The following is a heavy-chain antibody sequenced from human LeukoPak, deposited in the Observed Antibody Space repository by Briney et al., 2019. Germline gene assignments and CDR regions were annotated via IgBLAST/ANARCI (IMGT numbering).Heavy chain of an antibody. CDR2: ISYDGSNK. Sequence: GGSLRLSCAASGFTFSSYGMHWVRQAPGKGLEWVAVISYDGSNKYYADSVKGRFTISRDNSKNTLYLQMNSLRAEDTAVYYCAEDEVGTFDPWGQGTLVTVSS. CDR3: AEDEVGTFDP. D-gene: IGHD1-26*01. J-gene: IGHJ5*02. CDR1: GFTFSSYG. V-gene: IGHV3-30*18.